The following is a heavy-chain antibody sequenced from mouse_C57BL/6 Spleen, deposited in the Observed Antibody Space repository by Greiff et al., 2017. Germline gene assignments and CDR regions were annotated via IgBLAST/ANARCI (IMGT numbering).Heavy chain of an antibody. CDR2: IRNKANGYTT. V-gene: IGHV7-3*01. D-gene: IGHD2-5*01. J-gene: IGHJ1*03. CDR3: ARPYSNYWYFDV. CDR1: GFTFTDYY. Sequence: EVKLVESGGGLVQPGGSLSLSCAASGFTFTDYYMSWVRQPPGKALEWLGFIRNKANGYTTEYSASVKGRFTISRGNSQSILYLQMNALGAEDSATYYCARPYSNYWYFDVWGTGTTVTVSS.